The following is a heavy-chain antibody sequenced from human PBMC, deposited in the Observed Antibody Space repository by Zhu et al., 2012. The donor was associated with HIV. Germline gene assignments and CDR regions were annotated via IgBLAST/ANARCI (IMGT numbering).Heavy chain of an antibody. CDR2: IYHSGST. D-gene: IGHD3-22*01. CDR3: ARASMRGYYYDSSGYFDY. Sequence: QLQLQESGSGLVKPSQTLSLTCAVSGGSISSGGYSWSWIRQPPGKGLEWIGYIYHSGSTYYNPSLKSRVTISVDRSKNQFSLKLSSVTAADTAVYYCARASMRGYYYDSSGYFDYWAREPGHRLL. J-gene: IGHJ4*02. CDR1: GGSISSGGYS. V-gene: IGHV4-30-2*01.